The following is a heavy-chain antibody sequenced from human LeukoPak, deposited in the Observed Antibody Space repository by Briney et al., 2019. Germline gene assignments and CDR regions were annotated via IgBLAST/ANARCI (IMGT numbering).Heavy chain of an antibody. CDR1: GFTFSSYS. Sequence: GGPLRLSCAASGFTFSSYSMNWVRQAPGKGLEWVSYISSSSSTIYYADSVKGRFTISRDDAKNSLYLQMNSLRSEDTAVYYCARVGGDIVVVPAAGSRMDVWGQGTTVTVSS. CDR2: ISSSSSTI. V-gene: IGHV3-48*01. CDR3: ARVGGDIVVVPAAGSRMDV. J-gene: IGHJ6*02. D-gene: IGHD2-2*01.